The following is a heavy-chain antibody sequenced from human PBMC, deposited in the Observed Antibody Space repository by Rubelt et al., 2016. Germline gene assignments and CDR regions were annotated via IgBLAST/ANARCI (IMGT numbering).Heavy chain of an antibody. Sequence: QVQLVQSGSELKKPGASVKVSCKASGYTFTSYAMNWVRQAPGQGLEWMGWINTNTGNPTYAQGVQGRFVCSLDTSVSTAYLQISSLKAEDTAVYYCARVIAAAGREGNYFDYWGQGTLVTVSS. CDR3: ARVIAAAGREGNYFDY. CDR2: INTNTGNP. J-gene: IGHJ4*02. D-gene: IGHD6-13*01. V-gene: IGHV7-4-1*02. CDR1: GYTFTSYA.